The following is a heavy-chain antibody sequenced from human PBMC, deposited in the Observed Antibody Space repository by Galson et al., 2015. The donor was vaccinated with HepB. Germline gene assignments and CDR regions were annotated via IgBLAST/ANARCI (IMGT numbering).Heavy chain of an antibody. CDR2: IKQDGSEK. CDR3: AREIYDSSGYYHHDAFDI. V-gene: IGHV3-7*03. Sequence: SLRLSCAASGFTFSSYWMCWVRQAPGKGLEWVANIKQDGSEKYYVDSVKGRFTISRDNAKNSLYLQMNSLRAEDTAVYYCAREIYDSSGYYHHDAFDIWGQGTMVTVSS. CDR1: GFTFSSYW. D-gene: IGHD3-22*01. J-gene: IGHJ3*02.